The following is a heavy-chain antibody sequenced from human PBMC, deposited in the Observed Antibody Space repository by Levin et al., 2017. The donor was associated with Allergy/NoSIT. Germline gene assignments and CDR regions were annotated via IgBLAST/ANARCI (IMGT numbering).Heavy chain of an antibody. CDR3: ARGDHCSSTSCKSWYFDL. V-gene: IGHV1-69*13. CDR2: IIPIFGTA. D-gene: IGHD2-2*01. CDR1: GGTFSSYA. Sequence: ASVKVSCKASGGTFSSYAISWVRQAPGQGLEWMGGIIPIFGTANYAQKFQGRVTITADESTSTAYMELSSLRSEDTAVYYCARGDHCSSTSCKSWYFDLWGRGTLVTVSS. J-gene: IGHJ2*01.